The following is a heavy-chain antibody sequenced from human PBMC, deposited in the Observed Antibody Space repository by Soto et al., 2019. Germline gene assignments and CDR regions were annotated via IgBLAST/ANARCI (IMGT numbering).Heavy chain of an antibody. V-gene: IGHV3-30*18. D-gene: IGHD6-13*01. CDR3: AKAPLYSSTPIDY. CDR1: GFTFSSYG. CDR2: ISYDGSNK. J-gene: IGHJ4*02. Sequence: GGSLRLSCAASGFTFSSYGMHWVRQAPGKGLEWVAVISYDGSNKYYADSVKGRFTISRDNSKNTLYLQMNSLRAEDTAVYYCAKAPLYSSTPIDYWGQGTLVTVSS.